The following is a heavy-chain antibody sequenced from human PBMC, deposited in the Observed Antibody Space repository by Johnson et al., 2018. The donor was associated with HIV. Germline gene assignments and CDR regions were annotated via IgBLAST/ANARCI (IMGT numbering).Heavy chain of an antibody. CDR3: AKDQHGPLVPTVMRDDAFDI. CDR2: IRYDGSDK. Sequence: QVQLVESGGGVVQPGGSLRLSCVASGFTFSRFGMHWVRQAPGKGLEWVAFIRYDGSDKYYVDSVKGRFTISRDNSKNAVYLQMNSLGAGDTAVYYCAKDQHGPLVPTVMRDDAFDIWGQGTIVTVSS. D-gene: IGHD5-12*01. J-gene: IGHJ3*02. V-gene: IGHV3-30*02. CDR1: GFTFSRFG.